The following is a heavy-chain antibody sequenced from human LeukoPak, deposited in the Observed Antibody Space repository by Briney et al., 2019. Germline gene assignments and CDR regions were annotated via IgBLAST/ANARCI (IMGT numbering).Heavy chain of an antibody. V-gene: IGHV4-34*01. CDR2: INHSGST. Sequence: PSETLSLTCAVYGGSFSDYYWSWIRQPPGKGLEWIGEINHSGSTNYNPSLKSRVTISVDTSKNQFSLKLSSVTAADTAVYYCARKVRGVIIHPIWYNWFDPWGQGTLDTVSS. J-gene: IGHJ5*02. CDR1: GGSFSDYY. CDR3: ARKVRGVIIHPIWYNWFDP. D-gene: IGHD3-10*01.